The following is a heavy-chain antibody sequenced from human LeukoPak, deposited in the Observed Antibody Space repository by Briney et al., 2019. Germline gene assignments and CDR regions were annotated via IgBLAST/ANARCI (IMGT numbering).Heavy chain of an antibody. CDR2: ISAFNGNT. D-gene: IGHD5-18*01. CDR3: ARTDTAMNWFDP. V-gene: IGHV1-18*01. J-gene: IGHJ5*02. CDR1: GYTFTTYG. Sequence: GASVKVSCKASGYTFTTYGISWARQAPGQGPEWMGWISAFNGNTDYAHDLQGRVTMATDTSTSTAYMELRSLISDDTAVYYCARTDTAMNWFDPWGQGTLVTVSS.